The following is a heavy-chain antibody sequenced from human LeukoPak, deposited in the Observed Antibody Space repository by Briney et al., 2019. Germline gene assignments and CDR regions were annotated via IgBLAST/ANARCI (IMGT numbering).Heavy chain of an antibody. J-gene: IGHJ6*02. Sequence: GGSLKLSCAASGFTFSDYYMRWIRQAPGKGLEWVAYISNSGTTIFYPDSVKGRFTISRDNAKNSLYLQMNSLRAEDTAVYYCAREAWGMDVWGQGTTVTVSS. V-gene: IGHV3-11*01. CDR1: GFTFSDYY. CDR2: ISNSGTTI. CDR3: AREAWGMDV.